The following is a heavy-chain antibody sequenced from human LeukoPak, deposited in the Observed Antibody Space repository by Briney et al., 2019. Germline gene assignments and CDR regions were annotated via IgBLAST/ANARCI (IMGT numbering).Heavy chain of an antibody. CDR3: AAGPYGGNTPFDY. D-gene: IGHD4-23*01. J-gene: IGHJ4*02. V-gene: IGHV3-23*01. CDR1: GCTFGSYA. Sequence: VGSLRLSCAASGCTFGSYAMSWVRQAPGRGLEWVSSLIPIFATIYYAHSVKGRVSISRDNSKNTLYLQMNNLRAEDTALYYCAAGPYGGNTPFDYWGQGTLVTISS. CDR2: LIPIFATI.